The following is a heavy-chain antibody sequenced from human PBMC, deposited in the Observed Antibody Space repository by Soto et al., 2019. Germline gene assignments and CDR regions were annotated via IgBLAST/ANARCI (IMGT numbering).Heavy chain of an antibody. D-gene: IGHD6-13*01. V-gene: IGHV1-18*01. CDR1: GYTFTSYG. CDR3: ARYSSSWYYYYYGMDV. CDR2: ISAYNGNT. J-gene: IGHJ6*02. Sequence: QVQLVQSGAEVKKPGASVKVSCKASGYTFTSYGISWVRQAPGQGLEWMGWISAYNGNTNYAQKLQGRVTMTTDTSTSTAYMELRSLSSDDTAVYYCARYSSSWYYYYYGMDVWGQGTTVTVSS.